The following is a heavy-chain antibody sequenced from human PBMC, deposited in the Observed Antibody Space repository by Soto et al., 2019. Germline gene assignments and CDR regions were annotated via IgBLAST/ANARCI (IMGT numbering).Heavy chain of an antibody. V-gene: IGHV3-23*01. D-gene: IGHD3-22*01. Sequence: EVQLLESGGGLVQPGGSLRLSCAASGFTFSSYVMSWVRQAPGKGLEWVSGISGSGDNTYYADSVKGRFTISRDNSKNTLFLQMNSLRAEDTALYCCAKEMGDYYDSSGSWFDPWGQGTLVTVSS. CDR2: ISGSGDNT. CDR1: GFTFSSYV. J-gene: IGHJ5*02. CDR3: AKEMGDYYDSSGSWFDP.